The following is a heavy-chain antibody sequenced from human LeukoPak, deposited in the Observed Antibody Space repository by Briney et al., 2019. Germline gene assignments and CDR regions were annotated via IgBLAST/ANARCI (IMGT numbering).Heavy chain of an antibody. CDR3: ARDRLVVATIGLSAFDI. CDR2: ISAYNGNT. J-gene: IGHJ3*02. Sequence: ASVKVSCKASGYTFTSYGISWVRQAPGQGLEWMGWISAYNGNTYYAQKLQGRVTMTTDTSTSTAYMELRSLRSDDTAVYYCARDRLVVATIGLSAFDIWGQGTMVTVSS. D-gene: IGHD5-12*01. V-gene: IGHV1-18*01. CDR1: GYTFTSYG.